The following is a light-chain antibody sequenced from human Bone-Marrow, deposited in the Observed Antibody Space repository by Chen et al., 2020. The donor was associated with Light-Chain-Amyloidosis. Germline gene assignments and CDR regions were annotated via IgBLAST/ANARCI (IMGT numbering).Light chain of an antibody. V-gene: IGLV2-11*01. CDR3: SSYTGADNLFV. Sequence: QSALTQPRSVSGSPGQTVTISCTGTSSDVGAYNYVSWYQQHSGEAPKFIIYDVNKRPSGVPDRFSGSKSGNTASLTISGLQPEDDADYYCSSYTGADNLFVFGSGPSVTVL. CDR2: DVN. J-gene: IGLJ1*01. CDR1: SSDVGAYNY.